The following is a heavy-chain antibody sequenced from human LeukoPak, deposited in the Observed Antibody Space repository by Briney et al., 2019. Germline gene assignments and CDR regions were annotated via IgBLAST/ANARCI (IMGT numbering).Heavy chain of an antibody. V-gene: IGHV4-59*01. CDR1: GGSISSYY. CDR2: IYYSGST. Sequence: SETLSLTCTVSGGSISSYYWSWIRQPPGKGLEWIGYIYYSGSTNYNPSLKSRVTISVDTSKNQFSLKLSSVTVADTAVYYCARVPRGGYSYSNWFDPWGQGTLVTVSS. J-gene: IGHJ5*02. D-gene: IGHD5-18*01. CDR3: ARVPRGGYSYSNWFDP.